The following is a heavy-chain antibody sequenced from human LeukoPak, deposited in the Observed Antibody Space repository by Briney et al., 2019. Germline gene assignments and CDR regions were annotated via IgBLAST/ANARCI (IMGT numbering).Heavy chain of an antibody. J-gene: IGHJ4*02. CDR2: IIPIFGTA. CDR1: GGTFSSYA. D-gene: IGHD3-9*01. V-gene: IGHV1-69*06. CDR3: ALLRYFAWLSNPKKGGHGSDY. Sequence: GASVKVSCKASGGTFSSYAISWVRQAPGQGLEWMGGIIPIFGTANYAQKFQGRVTITADKSTSTAYMELSGLRSEDTAVYYCALLRYFAWLSNPKKGGHGSDYWGQGTLVTVSS.